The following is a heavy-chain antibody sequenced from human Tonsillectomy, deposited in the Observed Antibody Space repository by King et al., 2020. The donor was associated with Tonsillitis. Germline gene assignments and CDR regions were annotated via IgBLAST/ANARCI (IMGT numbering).Heavy chain of an antibody. V-gene: IGHV3-30-3*01. D-gene: IGHD1-7*01. CDR1: GFTFNSYG. CDR2: ISYDGSNK. CDR3: ARGGSFVLLETTRAGSSDY. J-gene: IGHJ4*02. Sequence: VQLVESGGGVVQPGRSLRLSCAASGFTFNSYGMHWVRQAPGKGLEWVAIISYDGSNKYYADSVKGRFTIARDNSKNTLYLKMNSLRGEDTAVYYCARGGSFVLLETTRAGSSDYWGQGTLVTVSS.